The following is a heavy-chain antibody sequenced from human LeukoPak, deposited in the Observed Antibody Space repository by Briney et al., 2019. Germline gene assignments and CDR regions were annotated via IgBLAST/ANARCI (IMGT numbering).Heavy chain of an antibody. CDR3: AILGYSSGWYGYYFDS. V-gene: IGHV3-23*01. CDR2: ISGGSSGST. J-gene: IGHJ4*02. CDR1: GFTFSDYA. D-gene: IGHD6-19*01. Sequence: GGSLRLSCAASGFTFSDYAMSWVRQAPGKGLEWLSVISGGSSGSTYYADSVTGRFTVSRDNSKNTLYLQMNSLRAEDTAVCYCAILGYSSGWYGYYFDSWGQGTLVTVSS.